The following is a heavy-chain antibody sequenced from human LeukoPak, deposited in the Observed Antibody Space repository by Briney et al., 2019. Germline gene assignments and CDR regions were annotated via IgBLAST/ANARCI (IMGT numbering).Heavy chain of an antibody. CDR1: GFTFGSYA. CDR2: ISGSGGGT. CDR3: AKIIGGTIYPFAY. V-gene: IGHV3-23*01. Sequence: PGGSLRLSCAASGFTFGSYAMSWVRQAPGKGLEWVSTISGSGGGTYYADSVKGRFTISRDNSKNTLYLQMDSLRVEDTAVYYCAKIIGGTIYPFAYWGQGTLVTVSS. J-gene: IGHJ4*02. D-gene: IGHD1-1*01.